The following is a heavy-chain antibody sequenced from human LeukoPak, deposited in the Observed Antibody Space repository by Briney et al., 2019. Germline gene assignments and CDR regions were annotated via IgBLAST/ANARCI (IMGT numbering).Heavy chain of an antibody. D-gene: IGHD6-13*01. CDR3: AKDIAAAGTPGYYYYGMDV. J-gene: IGHJ6*02. Sequence: PGGSLRLSCAASGFTFSSYAMSWVRQAPGKGLEWVSGISGSGGRTYYADSVKGRFTISRDNSKNTLYLQMNSLRAEDTAVYYCAKDIAAAGTPGYYYYGMDVWGQGTTVTVSS. CDR1: GFTFSSYA. V-gene: IGHV3-23*01. CDR2: ISGSGGRT.